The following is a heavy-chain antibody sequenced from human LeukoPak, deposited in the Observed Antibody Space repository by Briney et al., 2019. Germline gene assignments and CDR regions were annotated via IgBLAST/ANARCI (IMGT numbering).Heavy chain of an antibody. CDR3: ARYTTVVPPHYFDY. CDR2: IYYSGST. V-gene: IGHV4-59*08. J-gene: IGHJ4*02. CDR1: GGSISSYY. D-gene: IGHD4-23*01. Sequence: KPSETLSLTCTVSGGSISSYYWSWIRQPPGKGLEWIGYIYYSGSTNYNPSLKSRVTISLDTSKNQISLKLSSVTAADTAVYYCARYTTVVPPHYFDYWGQGTLVTVSS.